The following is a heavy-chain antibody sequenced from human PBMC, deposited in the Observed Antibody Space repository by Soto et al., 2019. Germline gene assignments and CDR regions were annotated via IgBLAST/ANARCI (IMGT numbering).Heavy chain of an antibody. CDR3: ARAASELDY. CDR1: GFTFSDYY. J-gene: IGHJ4*02. D-gene: IGHD5-18*01. CDR2: ISSTSSHT. V-gene: IGHV3-11*06. Sequence: QVQLVESGGGLVKPRGSLRVSCSASGFTFSDYYMTWIRQAPGKGLEWVSYISSTSSHTNYADSVEGRFTISRDNAKNSLYLQMNSLSAEETAVYYSARAASELDYWGQGTLVTVSP.